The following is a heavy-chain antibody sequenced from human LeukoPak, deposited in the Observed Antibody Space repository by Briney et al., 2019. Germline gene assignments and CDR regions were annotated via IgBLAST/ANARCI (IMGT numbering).Heavy chain of an antibody. D-gene: IGHD1-7*01. CDR3: ARLFGNYQNYFDY. J-gene: IGHJ4*02. V-gene: IGHV4-38-2*02. Sequence: SETLPLTCNVSGYSISSGHSWAWIRQPPGKGLEWIGTIYHSGSTFYNPSLKRRVTIPVDTSKNQFSLKLRSVTAADTAVYYCARLFGNYQNYFDYWGQGTLVTVSS. CDR2: IYHSGST. CDR1: GYSISSGHS.